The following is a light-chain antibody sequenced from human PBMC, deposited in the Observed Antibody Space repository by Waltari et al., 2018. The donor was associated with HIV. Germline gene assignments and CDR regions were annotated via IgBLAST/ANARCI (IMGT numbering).Light chain of an antibody. J-gene: IGLJ2*01. CDR3: LLSYSGARLVV. V-gene: IGLV7-46*01. CDR2: DTT. CDR1: TGAVTSGHY. Sequence: QAVVTQEPSLTVSPGGTVTLTCGSSTGAVTSGHYPYWFQQKPGQAPRTVIYDTTNKHSWTPARFSGSLLGGKAALTLSGAQPEDEADYYCLLSYSGARLVVFGGGTKLTVL.